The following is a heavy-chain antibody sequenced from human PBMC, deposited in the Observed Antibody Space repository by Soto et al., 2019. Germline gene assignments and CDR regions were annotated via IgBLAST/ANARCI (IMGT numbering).Heavy chain of an antibody. J-gene: IGHJ3*02. Sequence: QVQLQESGPGLVKPSETLSLTCTVSGVYFSSYYWSWVRQPPGKGLEWIGNIFHSGSTNYKPSLQSRVTMSVDTSKNQFSLKLSSVTAADTAVYYCARGRFVWFGESSGAFDMWGQGTMVTVSS. CDR3: ARGRFVWFGESSGAFDM. CDR2: IFHSGST. D-gene: IGHD3-10*01. V-gene: IGHV4-59*01. CDR1: GVYFSSYY.